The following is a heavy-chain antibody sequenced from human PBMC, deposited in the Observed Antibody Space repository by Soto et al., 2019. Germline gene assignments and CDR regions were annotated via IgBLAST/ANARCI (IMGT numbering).Heavy chain of an antibody. Sequence: SETLSLTCTVSGGSISSGGYYWSWIRQHPGKGLEWIGYIYYSGSTYYNPSLKSRVTISVDTSKNQFSLKLSSVTAADTAVYYCASIPPVVVAAPYYYYGMDVWGQGTTVTVSS. V-gene: IGHV4-31*03. D-gene: IGHD2-15*01. CDR1: GGSISSGGYY. CDR3: ASIPPVVVAAPYYYYGMDV. CDR2: IYYSGST. J-gene: IGHJ6*02.